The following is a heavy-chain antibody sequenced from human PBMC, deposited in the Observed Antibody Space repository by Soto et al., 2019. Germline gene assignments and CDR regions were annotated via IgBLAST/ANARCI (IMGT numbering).Heavy chain of an antibody. J-gene: IGHJ4*02. CDR2: INAGNGNS. V-gene: IGHV1-3*01. D-gene: IGHD6-6*01. CDR3: ARFYGSSAS. CDR1: GYTLSSYA. Sequence: QVQLVQSGAEVKKPGASVKVSSKASGYTLSSYAIHWVRQAPGQGVEWMGWINAGNGNSEYSQKFQVRVTITRDTSASTVYLELSSLRLEDTGVFFCARFYGSSASWGQGSLLTVSS.